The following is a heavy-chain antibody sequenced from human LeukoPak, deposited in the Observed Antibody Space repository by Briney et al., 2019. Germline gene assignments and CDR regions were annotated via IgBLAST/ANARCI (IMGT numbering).Heavy chain of an antibody. V-gene: IGHV4-39*01. CDR1: GGSISSDSYY. CDR3: GRAPDS. CDR2: IYYSGKT. J-gene: IGHJ5*01. Sequence: SETLSLTCTVSGGSISSDSYYGGWIRQPPGKGLEWIASIYYSGKTCYNPSLKSRVIISIDASKTQFSLKLTSVTAADTAGYYCGRAPDSWGQGTLVTVSS.